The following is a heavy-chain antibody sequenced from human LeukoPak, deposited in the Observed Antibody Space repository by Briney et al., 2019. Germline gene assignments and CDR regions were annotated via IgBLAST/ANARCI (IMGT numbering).Heavy chain of an antibody. CDR2: ISGSGGST. Sequence: GGSLRLSCAASGFTFSSYAMSWVRQAPGKGLEWVSAISGSGGSTYYADSVKGRFTISRDNAKNSLYLQMNSLRAEDTAVYYCARDKGSITMVRGVSDIWGQGTMVTVSS. CDR3: ARDKGSITMVRGVSDI. D-gene: IGHD3-10*01. J-gene: IGHJ3*02. CDR1: GFTFSSYA. V-gene: IGHV3-23*01.